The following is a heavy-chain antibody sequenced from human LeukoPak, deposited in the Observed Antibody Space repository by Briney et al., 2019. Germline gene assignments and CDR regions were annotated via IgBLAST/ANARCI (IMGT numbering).Heavy chain of an antibody. CDR2: ITSDSVTM. CDR3: ARVALRPIDYSNPEFDP. CDR1: GFTFSSYS. D-gene: IGHD4-11*01. V-gene: IGHV3-48*01. J-gene: IGHJ5*02. Sequence: GGSLRLSCAASGFTFSSYSMNWVRQAPGQGLEWVSYITSDSVTMFYADSVKGRFTASRDNAENSMYLQMNSLRAEDTAVYYCARVALRPIDYSNPEFDPWGRGTLVTVSS.